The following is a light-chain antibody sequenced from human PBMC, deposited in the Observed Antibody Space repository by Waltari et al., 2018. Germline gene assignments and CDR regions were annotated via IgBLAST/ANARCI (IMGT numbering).Light chain of an antibody. V-gene: IGKV2-29*02. CDR1: QSLQYSDGKTY. Sequence: EIVMTQTPLSLSGTPGQPASIPCNSSQSLQYSDGKTYLSWYLQRPGQSPQLLISLVSSPFSGVPDRFSGSGSDKDFTLKISRVEADDVGVYYCMQGLQHPWTFGQGTKVEI. J-gene: IGKJ1*01. CDR3: MQGLQHPWT. CDR2: LVS.